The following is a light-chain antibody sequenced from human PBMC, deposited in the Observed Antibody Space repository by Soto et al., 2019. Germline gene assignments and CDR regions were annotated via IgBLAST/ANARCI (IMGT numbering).Light chain of an antibody. Sequence: IQMTQSPSSLSASVGDSVTVTCRASQSINIYLNWYQQKPGKAPTLLIYGASSMQSGVPSRLTGGGSRTDFTLTISSLQTEACATDDCQQSYSSPYNFGQGTKLEIK. CDR2: GAS. CDR3: QQSYSSPYN. V-gene: IGKV1-39*01. CDR1: QSINIY. J-gene: IGKJ2*01.